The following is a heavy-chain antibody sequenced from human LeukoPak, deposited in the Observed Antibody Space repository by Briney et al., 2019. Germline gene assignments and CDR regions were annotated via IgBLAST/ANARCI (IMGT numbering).Heavy chain of an antibody. J-gene: IGHJ2*01. D-gene: IGHD3-10*01. Sequence: SETLSLTCGVYGGSFSGYYWNWIRQPPGKGLEWIGEITHRGNAFYNPSLKSRVTMSVDTSKNQFSLKLSSVTAADTAVYYCARGPRGSGIDLWGRGTLVTVSS. V-gene: IGHV4-34*01. CDR3: ARGPRGSGIDL. CDR2: ITHRGNA. CDR1: GGSFSGYY.